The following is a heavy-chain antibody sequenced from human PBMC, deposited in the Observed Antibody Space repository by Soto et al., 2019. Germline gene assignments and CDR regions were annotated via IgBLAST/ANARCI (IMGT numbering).Heavy chain of an antibody. D-gene: IGHD4-17*01. Sequence: DVQLVESGGGLVQPGRSLRLSCAASGFTFDDYAMHWVRQAPGKGLEWVSGISWNSGSIGYADSVKGRFTISRDNAKNSLYLQMNSLRAEDTALYYCAKPQHDYGDYEPFDYWGQGTLVTVSS. V-gene: IGHV3-9*01. CDR1: GFTFDDYA. CDR2: ISWNSGSI. CDR3: AKPQHDYGDYEPFDY. J-gene: IGHJ4*02.